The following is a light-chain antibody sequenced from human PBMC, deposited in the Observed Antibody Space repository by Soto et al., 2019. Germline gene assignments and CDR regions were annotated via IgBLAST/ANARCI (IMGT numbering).Light chain of an antibody. V-gene: IGKV1-39*01. CDR3: XXNFNTLLIT. J-gene: IGKJ5*01. Sequence: DIQMTQSPSFLSASVGDRVTISCRASQSINTYLNWYQHKPGKAPKLLIYGTSDLQSGVPSTFSXXXXXTXFXXXXXXXQXXDFATXXXXXNFNTLLITFGQGTRLEFK. CDR1: QSINTY. CDR2: GTS.